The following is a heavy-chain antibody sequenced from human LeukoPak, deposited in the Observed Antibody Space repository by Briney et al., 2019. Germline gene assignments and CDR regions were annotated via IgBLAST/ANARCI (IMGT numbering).Heavy chain of an antibody. CDR1: GDSIRSSNYY. Sequence: KPSETLSLTCTVSGDSIRSSNYYWGWIRQPPGKGLEWIGSIYHSGSTYYNPSLKSRVAISADTSKNQFSLKLSSVTAADTAVYYSASGSYSSGWYPHFEFWGQGTLVTVSS. D-gene: IGHD6-19*01. CDR3: ASGSYSSGWYPHFEF. J-gene: IGHJ4*02. CDR2: IYHSGST. V-gene: IGHV4-39*01.